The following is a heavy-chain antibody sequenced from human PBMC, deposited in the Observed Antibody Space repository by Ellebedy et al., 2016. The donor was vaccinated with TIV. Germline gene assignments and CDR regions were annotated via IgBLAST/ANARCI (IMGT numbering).Heavy chain of an antibody. J-gene: IGHJ4*02. D-gene: IGHD6-13*01. CDR2: ISSDGSRR. V-gene: IGHV3-30*18. CDR1: GFTFRRYG. Sequence: GESLKISXAASGFTFRRYGMHRVRQAPGKGLEWVARISSDGSRRNYADSVKDRFTISRDNSKNTLFLHMNILRTEDTAVYYCAKPADPNPGYSASWATYFDYWGQGTLVTVSS. CDR3: AKPADPNPGYSASWATYFDY.